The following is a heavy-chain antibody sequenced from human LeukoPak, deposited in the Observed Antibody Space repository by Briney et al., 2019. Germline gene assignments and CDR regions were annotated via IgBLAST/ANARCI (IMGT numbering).Heavy chain of an antibody. D-gene: IGHD3-22*01. CDR3: ARLLYYYDSSIYQRYFDY. V-gene: IGHV3-53*01. CDR1: GLTSSSNY. Sequence: PGGSLRLSCAAPGLTSSSNYMTWVRQPQRKGLGGVEIFYSGGTTHYADSVKGRFTISRDNSKNTLYLQMNSLRAEDTAVYYCARLLYYYDSSIYQRYFDYWGQGTLVTVSS. J-gene: IGHJ4*02. CDR2: FYSGGTT.